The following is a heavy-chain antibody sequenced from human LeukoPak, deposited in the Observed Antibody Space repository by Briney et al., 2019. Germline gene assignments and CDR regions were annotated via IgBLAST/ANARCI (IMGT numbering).Heavy chain of an antibody. J-gene: IGHJ4*02. CDR3: ARDRYSYGSGAFFDY. Sequence: SETLSLTCAVYGGSFSGYYWSWIRQPPGKGLEWIGEINHSGSTNYNPSLKSRVTISVDTSKNQFSLKLSSVTAADTAVYYRARDRYSYGSGAFFDYWGQGTLVTVSS. V-gene: IGHV4-34*01. CDR2: INHSGST. CDR1: GGSFSGYY. D-gene: IGHD5-18*01.